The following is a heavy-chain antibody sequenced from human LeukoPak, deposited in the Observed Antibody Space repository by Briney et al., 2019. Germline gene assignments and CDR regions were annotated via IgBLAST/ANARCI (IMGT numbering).Heavy chain of an antibody. V-gene: IGHV4-34*01. J-gene: IGHJ4*02. Sequence: SETLSLTCAVYAGSFCGYYWSWVRQPPGKGLAWIGEIKHSGTTNYNPSLKSRVTMSLDTSKNQFSLKLRSVTAADTAVYYCARGRRGFDVSGTYIFDSWGQGVLVTVSS. CDR2: IKHSGTT. CDR1: AGSFCGYY. D-gene: IGHD3-10*01. CDR3: ARGRRGFDVSGTYIFDS.